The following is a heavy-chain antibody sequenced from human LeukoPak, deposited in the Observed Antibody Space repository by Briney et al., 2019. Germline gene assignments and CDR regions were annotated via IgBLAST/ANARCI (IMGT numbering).Heavy chain of an antibody. D-gene: IGHD3-3*01. CDR2: IIPIFGTA. Sequence: ASVKVSCKASGGTFSSYAISWVRQAPGQGLEWMGGIIPIFGTANYAQKFQGRVTITADESTSTAYMELSSLRSEDTAVYYCTLSGDFWSGYYVQPYYYYGMDVWGQGTTVTVSS. CDR1: GGTFSSYA. CDR3: TLSGDFWSGYYVQPYYYYGMDV. J-gene: IGHJ6*02. V-gene: IGHV1-69*01.